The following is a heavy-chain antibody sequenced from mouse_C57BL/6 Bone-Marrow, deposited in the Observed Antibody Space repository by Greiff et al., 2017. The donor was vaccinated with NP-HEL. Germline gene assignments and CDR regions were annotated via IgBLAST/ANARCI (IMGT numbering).Heavy chain of an antibody. CDR1: GYTFTSYW. CDR3: ARDGYDGGGAMDY. J-gene: IGHJ4*01. V-gene: IGHV1-69*01. Sequence: QQSCKASGYTFTSYWMHWVKQRPGQGLEWIGEIDPSDSYTNYNQKFKGKSTLTVDKSSSTAYMQLSSLTSEDSAVYYCARDGYDGGGAMDYWGQGTSVTVSS. D-gene: IGHD2-2*01. CDR2: IDPSDSYT.